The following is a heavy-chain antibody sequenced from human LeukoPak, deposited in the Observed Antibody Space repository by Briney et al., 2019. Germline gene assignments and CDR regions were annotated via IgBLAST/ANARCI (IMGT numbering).Heavy chain of an antibody. CDR3: MKRERFPDGGQQ. CDR2: ISGGGDST. V-gene: IGHV3-23*01. J-gene: IGHJ4*02. D-gene: IGHD1-1*01. CDR1: AFTFSSYA. Sequence: GGSLRLSCAASAFTFSSYAMSWVRQAPGKGLEWVSAISGGGDSTYYADSVKGRFTISRDNSKNTLYLQMNSLRAEDTAVYYCMKRERFPDGGQQWGRGTLVTVSS.